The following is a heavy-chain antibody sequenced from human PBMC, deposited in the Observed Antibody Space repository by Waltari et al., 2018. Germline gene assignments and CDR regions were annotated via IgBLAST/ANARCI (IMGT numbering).Heavy chain of an antibody. J-gene: IGHJ4*02. CDR1: GGTFNNYD. D-gene: IGHD6-19*01. CDR2: NIPMLGVT. CDR3: ARGVTTAGTIDY. V-gene: IGHV1-69*04. Sequence: QVQLVQSGAEVKKPGSSVMVSCKASGGTFNNYDFTWVRQAPGPGLEWMGRNIPMLGVTNYEHKFQGRVTITADKSTSTGYMKLNSLRNEDTAIYYGARGVTTAGTIDYWGQGSLITVSS.